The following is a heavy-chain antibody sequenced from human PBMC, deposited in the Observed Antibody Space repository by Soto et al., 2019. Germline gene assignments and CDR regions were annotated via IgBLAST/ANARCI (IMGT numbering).Heavy chain of an antibody. V-gene: IGHV3-48*02. CDR1: GFTFSSYS. CDR2: ISSSSSTI. D-gene: IGHD4-17*01. CDR3: ASEYGNGDLNYYYYGMDV. J-gene: IGHJ6*02. Sequence: EVQLVESGGGLVQPEGSLRLSCAASGFTFSSYSMNWVRQAPGKGLEWVSYISSSSSTIYYADSVKGRFTISRDNAKNSLYLQINSLRDRDTAVYYCASEYGNGDLNYYYYGMDVWGQGTTVTVSS.